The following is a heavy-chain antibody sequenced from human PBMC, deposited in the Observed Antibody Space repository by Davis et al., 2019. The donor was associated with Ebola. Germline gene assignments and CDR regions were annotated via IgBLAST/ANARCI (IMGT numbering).Heavy chain of an antibody. CDR1: GGSISSYY. Sequence: SETLSLTCTVSGGSISSYYWSWIRQPPGKGLEWIGYIYYSGSTYYNPSLKSRVTISVDTSKNQFSLKLSSVTAADTAVYYCARAKTTVTTAHYYGMDVWGQGTTVTVSS. CDR2: IYYSGST. J-gene: IGHJ6*02. CDR3: ARAKTTVTTAHYYGMDV. D-gene: IGHD4-17*01. V-gene: IGHV4-59*08.